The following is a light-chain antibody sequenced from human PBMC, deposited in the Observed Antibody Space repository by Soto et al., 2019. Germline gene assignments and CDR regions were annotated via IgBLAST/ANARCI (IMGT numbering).Light chain of an antibody. Sequence: QPVLTQPPSVSGAPGQRVTISCTGNSSSIGAGYDVHWYQQLPGAAPKLLIYGNSNRPSGVADRFSGSKSGTSASLAITGLQAEDEADYYCQSYGSSLSGVVFGGGTKVTVL. CDR1: SSSIGAGYD. J-gene: IGLJ2*01. V-gene: IGLV1-40*01. CDR3: QSYGSSLSGVV. CDR2: GNS.